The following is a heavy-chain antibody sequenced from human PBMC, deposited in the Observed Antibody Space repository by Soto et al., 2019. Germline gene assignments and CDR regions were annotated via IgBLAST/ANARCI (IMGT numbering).Heavy chain of an antibody. CDR2: INSDGSST. Sequence: GGSLRLSCVASGFTFSSYWMHWVRQAPGKGLVWVSRINSDGSSTSYAESVKGRFTISRDNSKNMLYLQMNSLRAEDSAVYYCAIDCSSTSCYDAFDIWGQGTMVTVSS. CDR3: AIDCSSTSCYDAFDI. V-gene: IGHV3-74*01. J-gene: IGHJ3*02. D-gene: IGHD2-2*01. CDR1: GFTFSSYW.